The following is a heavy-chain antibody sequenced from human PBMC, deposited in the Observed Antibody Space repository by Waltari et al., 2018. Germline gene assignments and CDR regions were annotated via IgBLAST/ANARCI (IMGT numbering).Heavy chain of an antibody. Sequence: QVPLVQSGAAVQKPGASVKVSCPPSGYTFPAVWMHWVRQAPGQGLEWMGWITPDSGGTNYAQKFQGRVTMTRETSISTVYMELSGLTSDDTAVYYCARGGYGHGFEDWGQGTLVTVSS. CDR3: ARGGYGHGFED. J-gene: IGHJ3*01. CDR2: ITPDSGGT. V-gene: IGHV1-2*02. D-gene: IGHD3-22*01. CDR1: GYTFPAVW.